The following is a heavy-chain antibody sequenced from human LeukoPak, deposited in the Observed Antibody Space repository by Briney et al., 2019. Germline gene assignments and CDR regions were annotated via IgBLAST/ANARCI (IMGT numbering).Heavy chain of an antibody. CDR2: ISAYNGNT. J-gene: IGHJ6*02. CDR1: GYTFTSYG. V-gene: IGHV1-18*01. CDR3: ARSTTNRDISASGSDYYYYGMDV. Sequence: GASVKVSCKASGYTFTSYGITWVRQAPGQGLEWMGWISAYNGNTNYAQTLQGRVTMTTDTSTSTAFFEQRSLRSDDPAAYYCARSTTNRDISASGSDYYYYGMDVWGQGTTVTVSS. D-gene: IGHD3-10*01.